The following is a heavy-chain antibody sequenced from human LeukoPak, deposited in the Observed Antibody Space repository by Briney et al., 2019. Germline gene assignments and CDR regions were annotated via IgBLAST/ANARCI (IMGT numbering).Heavy chain of an antibody. J-gene: IGHJ4*02. CDR1: GFTFSSYS. V-gene: IGHV3-21*01. D-gene: IGHD3-22*01. CDR3: ARGNYYDSSGPSPPLDY. CDR2: ISSSSSYI. Sequence: PGGSLRLSCAASGFTFSSYSMNWVRQAPGKGLEWVSSISSSSSYIYYADSVKGRFTISRDNAKNSLYLQMNSLRAEDTAVYYCARGNYYDSSGPSPPLDYWGQGTLVTVSS.